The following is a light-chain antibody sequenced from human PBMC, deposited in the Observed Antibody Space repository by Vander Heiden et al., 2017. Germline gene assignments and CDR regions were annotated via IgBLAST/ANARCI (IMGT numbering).Light chain of an antibody. CDR3: QQYAFSPLT. Sequence: EIVFTQSPGTLSLSPGERATLSCRASQTVGRNYLAWFQQKPGQPPRLLIHEASRRVTGIPDRFSGSGSGTDFSLTISRLEPEDFAVYYCQQYAFSPLTFGGGTKVEIK. V-gene: IGKV3-20*01. J-gene: IGKJ4*01. CDR1: QTVGRNY. CDR2: EAS.